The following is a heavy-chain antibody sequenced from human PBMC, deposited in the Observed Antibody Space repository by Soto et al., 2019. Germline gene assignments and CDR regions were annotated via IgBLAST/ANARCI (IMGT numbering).Heavy chain of an antibody. CDR3: ARDSSGYYDLDY. Sequence: GGSLRLSCAASGFTFSSYAMHWVRQAPGKGLEWVAVISYDGSNKYYADSVKGRFTISRDNSKNTLYLQMNSLRAEDTAVYYCARDSSGYYDLDYWGQGTLVTVSS. CDR2: ISYDGSNK. V-gene: IGHV3-30-3*01. J-gene: IGHJ4*02. CDR1: GFTFSSYA. D-gene: IGHD3-22*01.